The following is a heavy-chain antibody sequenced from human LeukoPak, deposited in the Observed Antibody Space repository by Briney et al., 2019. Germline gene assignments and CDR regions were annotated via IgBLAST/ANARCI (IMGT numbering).Heavy chain of an antibody. J-gene: IGHJ4*02. V-gene: IGHV3-74*01. Sequence: GGSLRLSCAASGFTFSSYWVHWVRQAPGKGLVWVSRINSDGSSTSYADSVKGRFTISRDNAKNTLYLQMNSLRAEDTAVYYCAREGYSSGYIDYWGQGTLVTVSS. CDR3: AREGYSSGYIDY. CDR1: GFTFSSYW. CDR2: INSDGSST. D-gene: IGHD3-22*01.